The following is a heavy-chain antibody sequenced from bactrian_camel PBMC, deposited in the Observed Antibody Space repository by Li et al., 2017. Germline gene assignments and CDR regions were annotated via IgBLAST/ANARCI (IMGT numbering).Heavy chain of an antibody. D-gene: IGHD5*01. J-gene: IGHJ4*01. CDR1: GYSYSSAC. V-gene: IGHV3S1*01. CDR2: MHPDSGSK. Sequence: QVQLVESGGGSVQAGGSLRLSCVVSGYSYSSACMAWFRQAPGKEREWIASMHPDSGSKYYGDSVKGRFTISQDNSENAVYLQMNSLKPEDTAMYYCAADARRRLRLGIEPLAEDEYNVWGQGTQVTVS. CDR3: AADARRRLRLGIEPLAEDEYNV.